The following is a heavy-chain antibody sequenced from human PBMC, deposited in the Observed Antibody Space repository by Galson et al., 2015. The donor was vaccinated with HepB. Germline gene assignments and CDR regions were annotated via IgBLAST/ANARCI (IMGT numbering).Heavy chain of an antibody. V-gene: IGHV3-23*01. CDR3: AKDPRSSRGDY. CDR2: ISGSGGTK. CDR1: GFTFSSYA. J-gene: IGHJ4*02. D-gene: IGHD2-2*01. Sequence: SLRLSCAASGFTFSSYAMSWVRQAPGKGLEWVSGISGSGGTKYNADSVKGRFTISRDNSKNTLYLQMNSLRADDTAVYYCAKDPRSSRGDYWGQGTMVTVSS.